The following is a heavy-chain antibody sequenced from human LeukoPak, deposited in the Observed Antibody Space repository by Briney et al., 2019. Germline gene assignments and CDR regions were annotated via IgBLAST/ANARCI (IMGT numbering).Heavy chain of an antibody. V-gene: IGHV4-34*01. J-gene: IGHJ4*02. D-gene: IGHD3-16*02. CDR3: ASLHYDYVWGSYRYPFGFPADYSLAY. CDR2: INHSGST. CDR1: GGSFSGYY. Sequence: SETLSLTCAVYGGSFSGYYWSWIRQPPGKGLEWIGEINHSGSTNYNPSLKSRVTISVDTSKNQFSLKLSSVTAADTAVYYCASLHYDYVWGSYRYPFGFPADYSLAYWGQGTLVTVSS.